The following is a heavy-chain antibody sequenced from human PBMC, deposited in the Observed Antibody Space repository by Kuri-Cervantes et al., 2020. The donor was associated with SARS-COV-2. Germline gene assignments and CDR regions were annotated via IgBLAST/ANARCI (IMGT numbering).Heavy chain of an antibody. D-gene: IGHD4-23*01. Sequence: SETLSLTCTVSGGSISSGDYYWSWIRQPPGKGLEWIGYIYYSGSTNYNPSLKSRVTISVDTSKNQFSLKLSSVTAADTAVYYCARDLGGSNYGGSDYWGQGTLVTVSS. V-gene: IGHV4-61*08. CDR2: IYYSGST. CDR1: GGSISSGDYY. J-gene: IGHJ4*02. CDR3: ARDLGGSNYGGSDY.